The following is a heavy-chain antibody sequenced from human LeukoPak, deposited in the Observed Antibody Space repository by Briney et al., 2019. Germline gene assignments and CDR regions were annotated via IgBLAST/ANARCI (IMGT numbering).Heavy chain of an antibody. CDR1: GGSISGWY. V-gene: IGHV4-59*08. D-gene: IGHD5-24*01. CDR3: ARLIKAFDY. Sequence: SETLSLTCTVSGGSISGWYWSWIRQPPGKGLEWIGYIYGSGNTNYNPSLKSRVTMSIDTSKNHFSLKLTSVTAADTAVYYCARLIKAFDYWGQGTLVTVSS. CDR2: IYGSGNT. J-gene: IGHJ4*02.